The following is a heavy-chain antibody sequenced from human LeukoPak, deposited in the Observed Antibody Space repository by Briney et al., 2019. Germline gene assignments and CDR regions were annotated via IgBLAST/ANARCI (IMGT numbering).Heavy chain of an antibody. CDR2: IGNTET. CDR1: GFPFEPNA. D-gene: IGHD5-18*01. CDR3: AKDWIQFNRVFDCFDS. J-gene: IGHJ4*02. Sequence: GGSLRLSCATSGFPFEPNAMSWVRQAPGKGLEWVATIGNTETFYADSVTGRFTISRDNSKNTVNLQMNRLRVEDTAIYYCAKDWIQFNRVFDCFDSWGQGTLVTVSS. V-gene: IGHV3-23*01.